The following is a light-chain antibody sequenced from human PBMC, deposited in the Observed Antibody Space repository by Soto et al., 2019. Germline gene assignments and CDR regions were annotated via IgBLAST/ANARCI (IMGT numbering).Light chain of an antibody. CDR2: INN. J-gene: IGLJ3*02. Sequence: QSVLTQPPSASGTPGQRVTISCSGSRASIGSNTVTWYQHLPGAAPKLLVYINNQRPSGVPDRFSGSKSDTSASLAISGLQFEDEAVYYCAAWDDSLSGPVFGGGTKLTVL. V-gene: IGLV1-44*01. CDR3: AAWDDSLSGPV. CDR1: RASIGSNT.